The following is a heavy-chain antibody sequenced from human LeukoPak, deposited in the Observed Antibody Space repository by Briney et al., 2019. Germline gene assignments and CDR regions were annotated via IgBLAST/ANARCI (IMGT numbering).Heavy chain of an antibody. CDR1: GFTFSAYW. J-gene: IGHJ3*02. Sequence: GGSLRLSCAASGFTFSAYWMSWVRQAPGKGLNWVANIKQDGSEKYYVDSVKGRFTISRDNSKNTLYLQMNSLRAEDTAVYYCAKGWGAIRAFDIWGQGTMVTVSS. CDR3: AKGWGAIRAFDI. D-gene: IGHD3-10*01. CDR2: IKQDGSEK. V-gene: IGHV3-7*05.